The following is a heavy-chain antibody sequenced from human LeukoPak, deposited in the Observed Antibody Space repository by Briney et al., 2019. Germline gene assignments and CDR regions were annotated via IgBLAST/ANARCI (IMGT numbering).Heavy chain of an antibody. CDR2: IWYDGSNK. J-gene: IGHJ6*02. Sequence: PGGSLRLSCAASGSTFSSYGMHWVRQAPGKGLEWVAVIWYDGSNKYYADSVKGRFTISRDNSKNTLYLQMNSLRAEDTAVYYCARDDDGMDVWGQGTTVTVSS. V-gene: IGHV3-33*01. CDR1: GSTFSSYG. CDR3: ARDDDGMDV.